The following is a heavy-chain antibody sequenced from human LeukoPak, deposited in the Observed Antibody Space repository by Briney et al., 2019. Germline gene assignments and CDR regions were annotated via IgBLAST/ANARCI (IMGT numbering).Heavy chain of an antibody. CDR1: GFTFNSYW. CDR2: IKEDGSKK. J-gene: IGHJ6*02. D-gene: IGHD4-17*01. Sequence: GGSLRLSCEVSGFTFNSYWMDWVRQAPGKGLEWVANIKEDGSKKYYVDSVKGRFTISRDNAKNSLYLQMNSLRAEDTAVYYCARDLGGDYPLYYYYYYGMDVWGQGTTVTVSS. V-gene: IGHV3-7*01. CDR3: ARDLGGDYPLYYYYYYGMDV.